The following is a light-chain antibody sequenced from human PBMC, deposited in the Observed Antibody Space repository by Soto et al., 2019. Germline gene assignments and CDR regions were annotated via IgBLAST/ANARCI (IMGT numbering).Light chain of an antibody. V-gene: IGKV1-12*01. CDR3: QQYYSTPIT. CDR2: AAS. CDR1: QGISTW. J-gene: IGKJ5*01. Sequence: DIKMTQSPSSVSASVGDRVTITCRASQGISTWLAWYQQKPGEAPKLLIYAASTLYGGVPSRFSGSGSGTDFTLTISTLQPEDFATYYCQQYYSTPITFGQGTRLEIK.